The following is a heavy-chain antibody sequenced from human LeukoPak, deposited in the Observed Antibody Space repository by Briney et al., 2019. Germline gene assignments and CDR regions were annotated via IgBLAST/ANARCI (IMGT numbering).Heavy chain of an antibody. CDR3: TTGPSYGYEW. D-gene: IGHD3-16*01. CDR1: GMTFSDHW. V-gene: IGHV3-74*01. Sequence: GGSLRLSCAASGMTFSDHWMHWVRQVPGKGLVWVSLIKTDGRTTIYAVSVKGRFTISRDNGKSTLYLQMNSLRAEDTAIYYCTTGPSYGYEWWGQGTVVTASS. CDR2: IKTDGRTT. J-gene: IGHJ1*01.